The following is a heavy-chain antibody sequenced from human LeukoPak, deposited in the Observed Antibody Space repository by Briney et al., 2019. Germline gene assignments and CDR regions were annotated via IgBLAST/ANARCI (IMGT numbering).Heavy chain of an antibody. Sequence: GGSLRLSCAASGFTVSSDYMSWVRQAPGKGLEWVSVIYSGGSTYYADSVKGRFTISRDKSKNTVYLQMNSLRFEDTAMYYCARNWFDPWGQGTLVTVSS. CDR2: IYSGGST. CDR3: ARNWFDP. V-gene: IGHV3-53*05. J-gene: IGHJ5*02. CDR1: GFTVSSDY.